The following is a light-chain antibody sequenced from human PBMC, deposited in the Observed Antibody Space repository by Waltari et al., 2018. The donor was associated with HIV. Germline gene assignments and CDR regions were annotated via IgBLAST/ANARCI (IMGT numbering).Light chain of an antibody. CDR3: QQYGSSPFT. CDR1: QSVSSGY. Sequence: EFVLTQSPGPLSLSPGERAPLSCRASQSVSSGYLAWYQQKPGQAPRLLISGASRRATGIPDRFSGSGSGTDFTLTISRLEPEDFAVYFCQQYGSSPFTFGPGTKVHIK. V-gene: IGKV3-20*01. CDR2: GAS. J-gene: IGKJ3*01.